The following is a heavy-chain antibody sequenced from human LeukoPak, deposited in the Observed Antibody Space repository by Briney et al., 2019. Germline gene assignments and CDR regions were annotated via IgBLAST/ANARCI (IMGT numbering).Heavy chain of an antibody. D-gene: IGHD6-19*01. CDR1: GFTFRSYG. V-gene: IGHV3-30*03. CDR3: AGGWTDVFDY. Sequence: PGGSLRLSCAASGFTFRSYGMPWVRQAPGKGLEWVAVISYDGSNKYYADSVKGRFTISRDNSKNTLYLQMNSLRAEDTAVYYCAGGWTDVFDYWGQGTLVTVSS. J-gene: IGHJ4*02. CDR2: ISYDGSNK.